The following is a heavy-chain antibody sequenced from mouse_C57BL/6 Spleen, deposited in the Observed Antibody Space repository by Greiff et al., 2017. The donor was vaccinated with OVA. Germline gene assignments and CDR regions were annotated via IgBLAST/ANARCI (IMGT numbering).Heavy chain of an antibody. CDR1: GYTFTSYW. V-gene: IGHV1-53*01. Sequence: VQLQQPGTELVKPGASVKLSCKASGYTFTSYWMHWVKQRPGQGLEWIGNINPSNGGTTYNEKFKSKATLTVDKSSSTAYMQLSSLRSEDSAVYYCARFGTGVATHYYFDYWGQGTTLTVSS. D-gene: IGHD1-1*01. J-gene: IGHJ2*01. CDR3: ARFGTGVATHYYFDY. CDR2: INPSNGGT.